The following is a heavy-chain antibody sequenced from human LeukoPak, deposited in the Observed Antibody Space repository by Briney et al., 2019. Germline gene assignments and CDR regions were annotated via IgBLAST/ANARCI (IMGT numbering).Heavy chain of an antibody. D-gene: IGHD2-15*01. CDR3: ARVLSPSVVVVAATLIY. Sequence: ASVKASCKASGYTFTGYYMHWVRQAPGQGLEWMGWINPNSGGTNYAQKFQGRVTMTRDTSISTAYMELSRLRSDDTAVYYCARVLSPSVVVVAATLIYWGQGTLVTVSS. CDR1: GYTFTGYY. V-gene: IGHV1-2*02. J-gene: IGHJ4*02. CDR2: INPNSGGT.